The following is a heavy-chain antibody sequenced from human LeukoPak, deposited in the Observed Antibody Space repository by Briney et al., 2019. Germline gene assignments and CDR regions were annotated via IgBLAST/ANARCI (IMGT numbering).Heavy chain of an antibody. CDR2: IKQDGSEK. V-gene: IGHV3-7*01. CDR3: GKTTYQLLPRTKYNWFDP. Sequence: PGGSLRLSCAASGFTFSSYWMSWVRQAPGKGLEWVANIKQDGSEKYYVDSVKGRFTISRDNAKNSLYLQMNSLRAEDTAVYYCGKTTYQLLPRTKYNWFDPWGQGTLVTVSS. J-gene: IGHJ5*02. D-gene: IGHD2-2*01. CDR1: GFTFSSYW.